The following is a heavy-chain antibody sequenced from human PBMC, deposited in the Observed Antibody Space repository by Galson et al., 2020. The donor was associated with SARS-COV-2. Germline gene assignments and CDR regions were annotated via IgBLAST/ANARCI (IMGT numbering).Heavy chain of an antibody. D-gene: IGHD1-26*01. V-gene: IGHV3-53*01. CDR2: IYPGGRT. Sequence: GGSLRLSCAASGFTVSGNFMTWVRKAPGRGLEWRSLIYPGGRTYYADSVKGRFTISRDDSKNTLYLQMNSLRAEDTAVYYCARDPYSATSSLRDSWGQGTLVTVSS. CDR3: ARDPYSATSSLRDS. CDR1: GFTVSGNF. J-gene: IGHJ4*02.